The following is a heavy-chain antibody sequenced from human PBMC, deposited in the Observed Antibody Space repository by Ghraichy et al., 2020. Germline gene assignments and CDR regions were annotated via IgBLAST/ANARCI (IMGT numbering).Heavy chain of an antibody. Sequence: SETLSLTCTVSGGSISSGGYYWSWIRQHPGKGLEWIGYIYYSGSTYYNPSLKSRVTISVDTSKNQFSLKLSSVTAADTAVYYCARGDDDFWSGYPEGVRSAWFDPWGQGTLVTVSS. CDR3: ARGDDDFWSGYPEGVRSAWFDP. CDR2: IYYSGST. D-gene: IGHD3-3*01. J-gene: IGHJ5*02. CDR1: GGSISSGGYY. V-gene: IGHV4-31*03.